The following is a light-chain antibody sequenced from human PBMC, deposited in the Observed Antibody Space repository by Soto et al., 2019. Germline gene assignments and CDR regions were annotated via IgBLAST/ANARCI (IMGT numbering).Light chain of an antibody. CDR3: QQYGSSPRT. CDR2: GSF. Sequence: EIVFTHSLGPWSLSQGEISTCSGSAVQSLITNYLAGYQQKPCRAPSLLIYGSFKRATGIPDRFSGIGSGTDFTLTISRMEPEDFAVYCCQQYGSSPRTFGQGTKVEIK. V-gene: IGKV3-20*01. CDR1: QSLITNY. J-gene: IGKJ1*01.